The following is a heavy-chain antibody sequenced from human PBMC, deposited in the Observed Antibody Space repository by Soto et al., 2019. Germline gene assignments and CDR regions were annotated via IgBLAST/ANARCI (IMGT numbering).Heavy chain of an antibody. CDR2: IYWDDDK. CDR1: GFSLSTSGVG. CDR3: AHSKTWNPGDY. V-gene: IGHV2-5*02. Sequence: QITLKESGPTLVKPTQTLTLTCTFSGFSLSTSGVGVGWIRQPPGKALEWLALIYWDDDKRYSPSLKSRLTTTKDTPKNPVVLTMPNMDPVDTAPYYCAHSKTWNPGDYWGQGTLVTVSS. J-gene: IGHJ4*02. D-gene: IGHD1-1*01.